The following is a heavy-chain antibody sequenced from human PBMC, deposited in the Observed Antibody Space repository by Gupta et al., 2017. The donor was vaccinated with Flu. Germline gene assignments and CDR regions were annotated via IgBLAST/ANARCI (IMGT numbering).Heavy chain of an antibody. CDR2: IWSDGNHK. CDR1: TLRSYG. J-gene: IGHJ3*02. V-gene: IGHV3-33*01. CDR3: ARERGPFDAFDI. D-gene: IGHD3-10*01. Sequence: TLRSYGMHWVRQAPGKGLEWVAVIWSDGNHKFYADAVRGRFTFSRDNYKDTLYLQMDSLKAEDTAIYYCARERGPFDAFDIRGQGTMVTVS.